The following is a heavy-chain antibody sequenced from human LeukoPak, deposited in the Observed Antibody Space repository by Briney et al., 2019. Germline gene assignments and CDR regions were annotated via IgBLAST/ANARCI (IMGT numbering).Heavy chain of an antibody. V-gene: IGHV4-59*01. CDR1: GDSISTYY. CDR2: IYYSGNT. CDR3: ARDRISHSFAI. D-gene: IGHD2-21*01. J-gene: IGHJ3*02. Sequence: SESLSLICIVSGDSISTYYRSWIRQPPGKGLEWIGYIYYSGNTNYNPSLKSRVTISVDTYKNHYALKLSSVTAADTAVDYCARDRISHSFAIWGQGTMVTVSS.